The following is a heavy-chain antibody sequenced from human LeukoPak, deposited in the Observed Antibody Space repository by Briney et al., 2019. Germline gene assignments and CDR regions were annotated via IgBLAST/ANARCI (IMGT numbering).Heavy chain of an antibody. CDR1: ASIFSSHT. V-gene: IGHV3-21*01. CDR3: AREYDSKGRFDW. CDR2: ISRGSSDI. Sequence: GGSLRLSCAAPASIFSSHTMNWVRQAPGEGLEWVSSISRGSSDINYADSVKGRFIISRDNAKNSLYLQMNSLRDEDMGFYYCAREYDSKGRFDWWGQGTLVTVSS. J-gene: IGHJ4*02. D-gene: IGHD3-22*01.